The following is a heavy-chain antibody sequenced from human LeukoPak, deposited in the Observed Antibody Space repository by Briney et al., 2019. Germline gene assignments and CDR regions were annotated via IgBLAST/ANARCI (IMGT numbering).Heavy chain of an antibody. CDR3: AKDPRYDSGAL. Sequence: QTGGSLRLSCAASGFTFSSYAMSWVRQAPGKGLEWVSAISGSGGSTYYADSVKGRFTISRDNSKSTLYLQMNSLRAEDTAIYYCAKDPRYDSGALGGQGTLVTVSS. J-gene: IGHJ4*02. CDR2: ISGSGGST. CDR1: GFTFSSYA. D-gene: IGHD6-19*01. V-gene: IGHV3-23*01.